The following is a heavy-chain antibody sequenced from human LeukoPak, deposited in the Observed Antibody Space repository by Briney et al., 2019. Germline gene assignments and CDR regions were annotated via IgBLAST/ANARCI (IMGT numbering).Heavy chain of an antibody. D-gene: IGHD6-13*01. J-gene: IGHJ4*02. V-gene: IGHV3-30*18. Sequence: GGSLRLSCAASGFTFSSYGMHWVRQAPGKGLEWVAVISYDGSNKYYADSVKGRFTISRDNSKNTLYLQMNSLRAEDTAVYYCAKDLRQLAYFDYWGQGTLVTVSS. CDR3: AKDLRQLAYFDY. CDR1: GFTFSSYG. CDR2: ISYDGSNK.